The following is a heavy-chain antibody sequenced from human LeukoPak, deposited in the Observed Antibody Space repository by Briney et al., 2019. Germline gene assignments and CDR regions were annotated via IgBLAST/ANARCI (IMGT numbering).Heavy chain of an antibody. CDR1: GFTFSSYA. CDR3: AKVTWSSSGSDY. D-gene: IGHD6-19*01. V-gene: IGHV3-23*01. CDR2: TSGSTSTA. J-gene: IGHJ4*02. Sequence: PGGSLRLSCAASGFTFSSYAMSWVRQAPGKGLEWVSGTSGSTSTAYYPDSVKGRFTISRDNSKNTLYLQMNSLRAEDTAVYYCAKVTWSSSGSDYWGQGTLVTVSS.